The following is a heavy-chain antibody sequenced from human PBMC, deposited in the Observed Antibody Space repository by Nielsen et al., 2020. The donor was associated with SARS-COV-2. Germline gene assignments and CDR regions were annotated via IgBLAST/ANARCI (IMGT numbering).Heavy chain of an antibody. D-gene: IGHD5-12*01. V-gene: IGHV3-30*18. CDR2: ISYDGSNK. CDR1: GFTFSSYG. CDR3: AKAVDI. J-gene: IGHJ4*02. Sequence: GESLKISCAASGFTFSSYGMHWVRQAPGKGLEWVAVISYDGSNKYYADSVKGRFTISRDNSKNTLYLQMNSLRAEDTAVYYCAKAVDIWGQGTLVTVSS.